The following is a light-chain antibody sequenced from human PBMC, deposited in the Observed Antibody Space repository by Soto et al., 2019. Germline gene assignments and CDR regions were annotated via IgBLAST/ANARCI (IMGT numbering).Light chain of an antibody. Sequence: SVLTQAPATLSLYPGERATLSCWASQSVSSRLAWYQQKPGQAPRLLIYDASNRATGVPARFSGSGSGTDFTLTISSLEPEDFAVYYCQQRGNWRTFGQGTKVDIK. CDR1: QSVSSR. CDR2: DAS. V-gene: IGKV3-11*01. J-gene: IGKJ1*01. CDR3: QQRGNWRT.